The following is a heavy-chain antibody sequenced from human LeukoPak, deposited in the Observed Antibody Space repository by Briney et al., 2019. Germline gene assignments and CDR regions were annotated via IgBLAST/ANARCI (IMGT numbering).Heavy chain of an antibody. CDR1: GFSFSTHN. V-gene: IGHV3-21*01. J-gene: IGHJ4*02. CDR3: ASHFTHWGSHLFGY. D-gene: IGHD7-27*01. CDR2: IGRDSSYV. Sequence: PXGSLRLSCVASGFSFSTHNMNWVRQAPGQGLEWVSSIGRDSSYVYYADSLKGRFTISRDDAKNSLYLQMNNLRAEDTAVYYCASHFTHWGSHLFGYWGQGTLVTVSS.